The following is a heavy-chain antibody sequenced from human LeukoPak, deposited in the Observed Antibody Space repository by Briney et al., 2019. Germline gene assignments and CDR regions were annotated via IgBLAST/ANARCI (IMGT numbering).Heavy chain of an antibody. CDR1: GGSISSYY. V-gene: IGHV4-59*01. CDR3: AGTYGSGSYGWFDP. Sequence: SETLSLTCTVSGGSISSYYWSWIRQPPGKGLEWIGYIYYSGSTNCNPSLKSRVTISVDTSKNQFSLKLSSVTAADTAVYYCAGTYGSGSYGWFDPWGQGTLVTVSS. CDR2: IYYSGST. D-gene: IGHD3-10*01. J-gene: IGHJ5*02.